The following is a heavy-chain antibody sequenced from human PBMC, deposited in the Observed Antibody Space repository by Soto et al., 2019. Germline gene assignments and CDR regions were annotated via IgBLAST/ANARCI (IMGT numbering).Heavy chain of an antibody. Sequence: QVQLQESGPGLVKPSQTLSLTCTVSGGSISSGGYYWSWIRQHPGKGLEWIGYIYYSGSTYYNPYLKSRVNIPVDTYKHQFSLKLSSVTAADTAVYYCARGSYYDSSGYYGPWGQGTLVTVSS. CDR1: GGSISSGGYY. CDR3: ARGSYYDSSGYYGP. D-gene: IGHD3-22*01. V-gene: IGHV4-31*03. CDR2: IYYSGST. J-gene: IGHJ5*02.